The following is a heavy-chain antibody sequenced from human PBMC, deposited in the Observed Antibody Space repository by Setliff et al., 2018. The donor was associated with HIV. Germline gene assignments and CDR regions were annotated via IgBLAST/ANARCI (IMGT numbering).Heavy chain of an antibody. D-gene: IGHD2-21*02. CDR1: GGSISGDL. CDR3: ARQTATGTSATFDS. Sequence: SETLSLTCTVSGGSISGDLWTWIRQPAGEGLEWIGRTHASGTTQCEPSLKNRCSMSIDTSKNQFSLKLSSVTAADTAVYYCARQTATGTSATFDSWGQGSLVTVSS. J-gene: IGHJ4*02. CDR2: THASGTT. V-gene: IGHV4-4*07.